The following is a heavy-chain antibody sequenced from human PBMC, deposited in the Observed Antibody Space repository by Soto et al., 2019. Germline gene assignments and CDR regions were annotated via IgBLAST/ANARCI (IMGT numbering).Heavy chain of an antibody. J-gene: IGHJ5*02. D-gene: IGHD7-27*01. CDR3: SSLGRRLTRSWFDP. CDR2: IIPIFGTA. Sequence: QVLLVQSGAEVKKPGSSVKVSCKASGGTFSSYAISWVRQAPGQGLEWMGGIIPIFGTANYAQKFQGRVTITADESTSTAYMELSILISENTAVYYCSSLGRRLTRSWFDPWGQGTLVTVSS. V-gene: IGHV1-69*12. CDR1: GGTFSSYA.